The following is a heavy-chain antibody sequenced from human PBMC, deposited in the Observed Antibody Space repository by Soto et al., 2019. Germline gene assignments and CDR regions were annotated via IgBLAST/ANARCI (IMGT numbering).Heavy chain of an antibody. V-gene: IGHV3-9*01. J-gene: IGHJ6*02. CDR1: GFTFDDYA. D-gene: IGHD3-10*01. Sequence: EVQLVESGGGLVQPGRSLRLSCAASGFTFDDYAMHWVRQAPGKGLEWVSGISWNSGSIGYADSVKGRFTISRDNAKNSLYLQMNSLRAEDTALYYCAKDMARGVLSSMDVWGQGTTVTVSS. CDR2: ISWNSGSI. CDR3: AKDMARGVLSSMDV.